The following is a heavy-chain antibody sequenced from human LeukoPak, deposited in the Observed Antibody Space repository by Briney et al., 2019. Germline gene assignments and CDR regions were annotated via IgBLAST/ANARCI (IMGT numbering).Heavy chain of an antibody. Sequence: SETLSLTCTVSGGSTSSYYWNWIRQPPGKGLEWIGNIFYSGSTYYSPSLKSRVTISLDTSRNQFSLKLTSVTAADTAVYYCAKSNGYGLVDIWGQGTMVTVSS. CDR3: AKSNGYGLVDI. CDR1: GGSTSSYY. D-gene: IGHD3-10*01. V-gene: IGHV4-59*12. CDR2: IFYSGST. J-gene: IGHJ3*02.